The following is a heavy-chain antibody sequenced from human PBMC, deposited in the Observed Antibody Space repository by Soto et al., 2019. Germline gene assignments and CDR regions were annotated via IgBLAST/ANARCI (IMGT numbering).Heavy chain of an antibody. CDR3: ARAWRRQQLAKCVVYNWFHP. J-gene: IGHJ5*02. CDR1: GGSFSGYY. Sequence: PSETLSLTCAVYGGSFSGYYCSWIRQPPGKGLEWIGEINHSGSTNYNPSLKSRVTISVDTSKNQFSLKLSSVTAADTAVYYCARAWRRQQLAKCVVYNWFHPWGPG. CDR2: INHSGST. D-gene: IGHD6-13*01. V-gene: IGHV4-34*01.